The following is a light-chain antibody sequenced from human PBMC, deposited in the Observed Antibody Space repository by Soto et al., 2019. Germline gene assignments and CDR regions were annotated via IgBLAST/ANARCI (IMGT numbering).Light chain of an antibody. Sequence: DVVMTQSPPSLPVTLGQLASISCRSSQSVVYSDGNAYLNWFQQRPGQSPRRLIYTVSNRDSGVPDRFSGGGSGTDFTLQSSRVEAEDVRIYYCMQGTYWPPTFGQGTKVEI. CDR2: TVS. J-gene: IGKJ1*01. V-gene: IGKV2-30*01. CDR1: QSVVYSDGNAY. CDR3: MQGTYWPPT.